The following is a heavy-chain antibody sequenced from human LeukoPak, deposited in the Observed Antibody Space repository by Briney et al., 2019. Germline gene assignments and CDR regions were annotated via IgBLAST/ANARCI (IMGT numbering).Heavy chain of an antibody. V-gene: IGHV4-38-2*01. D-gene: IGHD5-18*01. CDR1: GYSISSGYN. CDR2: ISHSGST. J-gene: IGHJ4*02. Sequence: PSETLSLTCAVSGYSISSGYNWGWIRQPPGKGLDWIGSISHSGSTYYNPSLRSRVTISIDTSKNQFSLQMNSVTAKDTAVYYCARVGAYSYGNYDFNNCGQGTLVAVSS. CDR3: ARVGAYSYGNYDFNN.